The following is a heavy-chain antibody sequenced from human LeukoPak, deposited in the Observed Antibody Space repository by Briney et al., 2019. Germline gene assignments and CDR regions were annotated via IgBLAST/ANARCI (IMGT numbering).Heavy chain of an antibody. Sequence: GGSLRLSCAASGFTFSSYSMNWVRQAPGKGLEWVSGINWNGGNTGYADSVKGRFTISRDNAKNSLYLQMNSLRAEDTALYYCARVASNYDFDCWGQGTLVTVSS. J-gene: IGHJ4*02. CDR2: INWNGGNT. CDR3: ARVASNYDFDC. CDR1: GFTFSSYS. D-gene: IGHD4-11*01. V-gene: IGHV3-20*04.